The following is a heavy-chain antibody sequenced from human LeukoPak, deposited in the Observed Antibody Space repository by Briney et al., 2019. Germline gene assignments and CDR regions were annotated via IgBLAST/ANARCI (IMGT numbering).Heavy chain of an antibody. CDR3: AKRGGYDSSGYWFDP. CDR2: IYYSGRT. D-gene: IGHD3-22*01. J-gene: IGHJ5*02. V-gene: IGHV4-39*01. CDR1: GRSISSSSYY. Sequence: SETLSLTCTVSGRSISSSSYYWGWIRQPTGKGLEWIGSIYYSGRTYYNPSLKSRLTISVDTSKNQFSLKLSSVTAADSAVYYCAKRGGYDSSGYWFDPWGQGTLVTVSS.